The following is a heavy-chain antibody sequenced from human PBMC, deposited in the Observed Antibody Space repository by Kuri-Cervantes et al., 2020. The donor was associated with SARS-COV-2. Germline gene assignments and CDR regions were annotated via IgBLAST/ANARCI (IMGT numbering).Heavy chain of an antibody. V-gene: IGHV3-23*01. J-gene: IGHJ5*02. CDR2: ISGSGGST. CDR3: AKDLGRPNWFDP. Sequence: LSLTCAASGFTFSSYWMHWVRRAPGKGLEWVSAISGSGGSTYYADSVKGRFAISRDNSKNTLYLQMNSLRAEDTAVYYCAKDLGRPNWFDPWGQGTLVTVSS. CDR1: GFTFSSYW.